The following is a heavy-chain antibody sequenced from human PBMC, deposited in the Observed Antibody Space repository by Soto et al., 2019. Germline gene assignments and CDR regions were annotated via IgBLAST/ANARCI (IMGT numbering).Heavy chain of an antibody. V-gene: IGHV4-59*01. CDR1: GGSISSYY. J-gene: IGHJ6*02. CDR3: ASARGMTTGTYYYYYGMDV. D-gene: IGHD4-17*01. Sequence: PSETLSLTCTVSGGSISSYYWSWIRQPPGKGLEWIGYIYYSGSTNYNPSLKSRVTISVDTSKNQFSLKLSSVTAADTAVYYCASARGMTTGTYYYYYGMDVWGQGTTVTVSS. CDR2: IYYSGST.